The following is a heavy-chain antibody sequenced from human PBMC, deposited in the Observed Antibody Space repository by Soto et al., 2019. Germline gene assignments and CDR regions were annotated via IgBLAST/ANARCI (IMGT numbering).Heavy chain of an antibody. V-gene: IGHV1-2*04. Sequence: ASVKVSCKASGGTFTGYYMHWVRQAPGQGLEWMGWINPNSGGTNYAQKFQGWVTMTRDTSISTAYMELSRLRSDDTAVYYCARQAIVGANYFDYWGQGTLVTVSS. J-gene: IGHJ4*02. CDR1: GGTFTGYY. CDR2: INPNSGGT. D-gene: IGHD1-26*01. CDR3: ARQAIVGANYFDY.